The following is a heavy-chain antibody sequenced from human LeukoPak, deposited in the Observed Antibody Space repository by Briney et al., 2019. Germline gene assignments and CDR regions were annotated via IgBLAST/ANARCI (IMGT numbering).Heavy chain of an antibody. CDR2: MEQDGSEI. D-gene: IGHD5-18*01. CDR3: ARGGGFSYTWVYNWFDP. V-gene: IGHV3-7*03. Sequence: GGSLTLSCAASGFSFSSYWLIWVRQAPGNRLEWVANMEQDGSEIYYVDSAQGRFTISRDNAKSSLYLQMNSLRVEDTAVYYCARGGGFSYTWVYNWFDPWAREPWSPSPQ. J-gene: IGHJ5*02. CDR1: GFSFSSYW.